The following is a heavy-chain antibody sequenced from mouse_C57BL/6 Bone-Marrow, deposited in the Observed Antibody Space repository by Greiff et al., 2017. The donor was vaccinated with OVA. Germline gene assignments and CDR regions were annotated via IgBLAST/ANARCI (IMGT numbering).Heavy chain of an antibody. CDR3: ARDQEHAMDY. J-gene: IGHJ4*01. CDR1: GFTFSSYA. Sequence: EVKLVESGGGLVKPGGSLKLSCAASGFTFSSYAMSWVRQTPEQRLEWVATISDGGSYTYYPDNVQGRFTISRDNAKNNLYLQMSHLKSEDTAMYYCARDQEHAMDYWGQGTSVTVSS. V-gene: IGHV5-4*01. CDR2: ISDGGSYT.